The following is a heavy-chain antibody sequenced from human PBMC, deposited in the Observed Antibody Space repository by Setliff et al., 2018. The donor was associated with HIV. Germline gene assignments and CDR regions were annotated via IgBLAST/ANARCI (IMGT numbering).Heavy chain of an antibody. D-gene: IGHD5-12*01. V-gene: IGHV3-7*01. CDR1: GFTFSSYA. CDR3: ARDWRHGYDLNFDY. J-gene: IGHJ4*02. CDR2: IKQDGTEK. Sequence: GESLKISCAASGFTFSSYAMHWVRQAPGKGLEWVANIKQDGTEKNYVDSVKGRFTISRDNAKNSLYLQMNSLRAEDTAMYYCARDWRHGYDLNFDYWGQGTLVTVSS.